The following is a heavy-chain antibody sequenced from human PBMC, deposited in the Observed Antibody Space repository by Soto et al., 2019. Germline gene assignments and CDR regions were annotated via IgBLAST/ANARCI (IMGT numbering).Heavy chain of an antibody. D-gene: IGHD3-3*01. CDR2: IYSSGNT. CDR1: GGTISGYY. J-gene: IGHJ5*02. Sequence: ETLSLTCSVSGGTISGYYWTWIRQPAGKGLEWIGRIYSSGNTKYNPSLQSRVTMSLDTSNNQFSLRLTSVTAADTAVYYCARGRRFSDWFDPWGQGTLVTVSS. CDR3: ARGRRFSDWFDP. V-gene: IGHV4-4*07.